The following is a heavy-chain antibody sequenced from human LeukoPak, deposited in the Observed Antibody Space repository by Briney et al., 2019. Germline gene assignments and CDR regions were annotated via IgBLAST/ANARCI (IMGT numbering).Heavy chain of an antibody. CDR3: ARDPQSEAYFDY. CDR1: GGSISSYY. V-gene: IGHV4-59*01. CDR2: IYYSGST. Sequence: PSETLSLTCTVSGGSISSYYWSWIRQPPGKGLEWIGYIYYSGSTNYNPSLKSRVTISVDTSKNQFSLKLSSATAADTAVYYCARDPQSEAYFDYWGQGTLVTVSS. J-gene: IGHJ4*02.